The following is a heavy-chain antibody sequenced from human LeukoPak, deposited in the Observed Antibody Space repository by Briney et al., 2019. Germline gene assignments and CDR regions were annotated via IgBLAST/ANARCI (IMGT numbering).Heavy chain of an antibody. J-gene: IGHJ6*02. CDR3: ARGLGVSSWYIPSRVV. V-gene: IGHV3-48*03. CDR2: ISSSGTTI. Sequence: GGSLRLSCAASGFTFSSFEFNWVRQAPGKGLEWVSYISSSGTTIYYADSVKGRFTISRDNAENSLYLQMNSLRVEDTAVYYCARGLGVSSWYIPSRVVWGQGTTVTVAS. D-gene: IGHD6-13*01. CDR1: GFTFSSFE.